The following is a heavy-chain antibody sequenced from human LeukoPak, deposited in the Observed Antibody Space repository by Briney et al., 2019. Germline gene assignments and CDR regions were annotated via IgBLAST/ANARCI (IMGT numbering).Heavy chain of an antibody. CDR1: GFTFSSYA. Sequence: GGSLRLSCAASGFTFSSYAMSWVRQAPGKGLEWVSAISSSGGSTYYADSVKGRFTISRYNSKNTLYLQMNSLRAEDTAVYYCAKDTAIARFLEWLLFFDYWGQGTLVTVSS. J-gene: IGHJ4*02. CDR3: AKDTAIARFLEWLLFFDY. V-gene: IGHV3-23*01. D-gene: IGHD3-3*01. CDR2: ISSSGGST.